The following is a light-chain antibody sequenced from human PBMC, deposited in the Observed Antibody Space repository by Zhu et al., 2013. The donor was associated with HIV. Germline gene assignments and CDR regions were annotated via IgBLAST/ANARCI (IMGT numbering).Light chain of an antibody. CDR2: DAS. Sequence: AIHLTQSPSSLSASVGDRVTITCRASQGIRSALAWYQQKPGKAPKLLIYDASSLESGVPSRFSGSGSGTDFTLTISRLQPEDFATYYCQQFNSYPLFFGQGTRLEIK. V-gene: IGKV1-13*02. CDR3: QQFNSYPLF. CDR1: QGIRSA. J-gene: IGKJ5*01.